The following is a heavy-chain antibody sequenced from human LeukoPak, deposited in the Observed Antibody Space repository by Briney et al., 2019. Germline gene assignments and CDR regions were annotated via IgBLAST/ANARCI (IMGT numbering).Heavy chain of an antibody. J-gene: IGHJ5*02. V-gene: IGHV3-53*01. CDR2: IYSGGTT. CDR3: ARGLVGRAWFDP. Sequence: GGSLRLSCAASGFTVSSNYMSWVRQAPGKGLEWVSVIYSGGTTYYADSVKGRFTISRDNAKNSLYLQMNSLRDEDTAVYYCARGLVGRAWFDPWGQGTLVTVSS. D-gene: IGHD3-9*01. CDR1: GFTVSSNY.